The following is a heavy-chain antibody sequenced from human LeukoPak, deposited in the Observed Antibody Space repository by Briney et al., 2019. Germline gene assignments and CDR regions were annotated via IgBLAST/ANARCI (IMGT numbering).Heavy chain of an antibody. J-gene: IGHJ4*02. D-gene: IGHD6-13*01. Sequence: GESLKISCKGSGYSFTSNWIGWVRQMPGKGLEWMGIIYPGDSDTRYSPSFQGQVTISADKSISTAYLQWSSLKASDTAMYYCAGLIAAATIDYGAQGPLVPVPS. CDR2: IYPGDSDT. CDR3: AGLIAAATIDY. CDR1: GYSFTSNW. V-gene: IGHV5-51*01.